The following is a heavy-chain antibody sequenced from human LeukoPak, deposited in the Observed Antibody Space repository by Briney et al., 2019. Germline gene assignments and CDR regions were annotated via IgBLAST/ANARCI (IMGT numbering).Heavy chain of an antibody. D-gene: IGHD3-10*01. CDR3: AKGRITMVRGVIISLYDY. CDR2: ISGSGGST. J-gene: IGHJ4*02. V-gene: IGHV3-23*01. Sequence: PGGTLRLSCAASGFTFSSYGMSWVRQAPGKGLEWVSAISGSGGSTYYADSVKGRFTISRDNSKNTLYLQMNSPRAEDTAVYYCAKGRITMVRGVIISLYDYWGQGTLVTVSS. CDR1: GFTFSSYG.